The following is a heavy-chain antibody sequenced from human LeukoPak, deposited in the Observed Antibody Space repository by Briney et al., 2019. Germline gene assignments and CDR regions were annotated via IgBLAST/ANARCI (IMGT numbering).Heavy chain of an antibody. V-gene: IGHV3-30*02. Sequence: GGTLRLSCAASGFTFSTYGMHWVRQAPGKGLEWVAFIRYDGRNKYYADSVKGRFTISRDNSKNTLCLQMNSLRAEDTAVYYCAKDGSGYAVDYWGQGTLVTVSS. CDR1: GFTFSTYG. D-gene: IGHD5-12*01. CDR3: AKDGSGYAVDY. J-gene: IGHJ4*02. CDR2: IRYDGRNK.